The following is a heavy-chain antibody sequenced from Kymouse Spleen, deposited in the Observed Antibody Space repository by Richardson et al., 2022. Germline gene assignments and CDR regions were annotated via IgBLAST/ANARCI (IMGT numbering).Heavy chain of an antibody. CDR1: GFTFSSYG. Sequence: QVQLVESGGGVVQPGRSLRLSCAASGFTFSSYGMHWVRQAPGKGLEWVAVISYDGSNKYYADSVKGRFTISRDNSKNTLYLQMNSLRAEDTAVYYCAKEVYSSSSGFDYWGQGTLVTVSS. CDR2: ISYDGSNK. V-gene: IGHV3-30*18. D-gene: IGHD6-6*01. CDR3: AKEVYSSSSGFDY. J-gene: IGHJ4*02.